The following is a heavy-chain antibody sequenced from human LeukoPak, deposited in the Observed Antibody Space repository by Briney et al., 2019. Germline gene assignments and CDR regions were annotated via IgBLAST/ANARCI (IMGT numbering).Heavy chain of an antibody. Sequence: PGGSLRLSCAASGFTFDDYGMSWVRRAPGKGLEWVSGINWNGGSTGYADSVKGRFTISRDNAKNSLYLQMNSLRAEDTALYYCARSGGLEILFDYWGQGTLVTVSS. CDR3: ARSGGLEILFDY. D-gene: IGHD2-21*01. CDR2: INWNGGST. V-gene: IGHV3-20*04. CDR1: GFTFDDYG. J-gene: IGHJ4*02.